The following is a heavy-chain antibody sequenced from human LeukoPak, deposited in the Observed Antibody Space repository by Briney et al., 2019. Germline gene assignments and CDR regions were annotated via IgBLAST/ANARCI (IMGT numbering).Heavy chain of an antibody. D-gene: IGHD2-2*01. CDR2: IYTSVST. J-gene: IGHJ3*02. V-gene: IGHV4-4*07. Sequence: SETLSLTCTVSGGSISSYYWSWIRQPAGKGLEWIGRIYTSVSTNYNPSLKSRVTISVDTSKNQFSLKLSSVTAADTAVYYCARDPGTSWYAFDIWGQGTMVTVSS. CDR1: GGSISSYY. CDR3: ARDPGTSWYAFDI.